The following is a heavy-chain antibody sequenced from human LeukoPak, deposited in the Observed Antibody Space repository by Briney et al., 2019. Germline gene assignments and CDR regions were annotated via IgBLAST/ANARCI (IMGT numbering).Heavy chain of an antibody. Sequence: GESLKISCQASGYIFTGYWIGWVRPLPGKGLGWMGIIYPPDSETRYSPSFQGQVTISADKSISTAYLQWSSLKASGTAMYYCARQTGPDGSGYRPFDHWGQGTLVIVSS. CDR1: GYIFTGYW. J-gene: IGHJ4*02. V-gene: IGHV5-51*01. CDR2: IYPPDSET. D-gene: IGHD3-22*01. CDR3: ARQTGPDGSGYRPFDH.